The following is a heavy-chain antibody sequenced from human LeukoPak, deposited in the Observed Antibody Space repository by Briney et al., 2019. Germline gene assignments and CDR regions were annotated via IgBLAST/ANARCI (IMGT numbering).Heavy chain of an antibody. D-gene: IGHD3-22*01. Sequence: RGESLKISCKGSGYSFTSYWIGWVRQMPGKGLEWMGIIYPGDSDTRYSPSFQGQVTISADKSISTAYLQWSSLKASDTAMYYCARHVSVWGYYYDSSGYYSYFDYWGQGTLVTVSS. V-gene: IGHV5-51*01. J-gene: IGHJ4*02. CDR2: IYPGDSDT. CDR1: GYSFTSYW. CDR3: ARHVSVWGYYYDSSGYYSYFDY.